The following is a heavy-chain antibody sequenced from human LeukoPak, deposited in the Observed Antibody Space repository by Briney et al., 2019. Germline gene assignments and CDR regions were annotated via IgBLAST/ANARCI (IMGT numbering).Heavy chain of an antibody. CDR1: GGSISSYY. Sequence: SETLSLTCTVSGGSISSYYWSWIRQPAGKALEWIGRIYSSGNTNYNSSLESRVTMSVDTSKNQFSLKLTSVTAADTAVYYCARAHTFSCNGGPCPFFLDYWGRGTLVTVSS. V-gene: IGHV4-4*07. J-gene: IGHJ4*02. CDR3: ARAHTFSCNGGPCPFFLDY. CDR2: IYSSGNT. D-gene: IGHD2/OR15-2a*01.